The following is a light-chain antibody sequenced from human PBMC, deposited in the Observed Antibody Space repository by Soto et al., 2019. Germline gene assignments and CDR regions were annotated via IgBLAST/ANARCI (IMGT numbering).Light chain of an antibody. Sequence: EIVLTQSPATLSLSPGERATLSCRASQSVTSNLAWYQQKPGQAPRLPIYDASNRATGIPARFSGSGSGTDFTLTISSLEPEDFAVYYCQQRNNWPTFGPGTKVDIK. CDR3: QQRNNWPT. CDR1: QSVTSN. V-gene: IGKV3-11*01. J-gene: IGKJ3*01. CDR2: DAS.